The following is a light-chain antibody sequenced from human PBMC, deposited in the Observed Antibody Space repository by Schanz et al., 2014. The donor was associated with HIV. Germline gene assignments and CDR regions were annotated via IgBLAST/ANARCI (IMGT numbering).Light chain of an antibody. CDR2: GAS. CDR1: QSVSSN. V-gene: IGKV3-15*01. J-gene: IGKJ4*01. Sequence: EIVMTQSPATLSVSPGERATLSCRASQSVSSNLAWYQQKPGQAPRLLIYGASTRATGIPARFSGSGSGTEFTLTISSLQSEDFAVYYCQQSGDSGGTFGGGTKVDMK. CDR3: QQSGDSGGT.